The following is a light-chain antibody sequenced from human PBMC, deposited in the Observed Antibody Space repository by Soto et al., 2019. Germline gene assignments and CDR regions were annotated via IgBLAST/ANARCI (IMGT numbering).Light chain of an antibody. CDR3: QQYNSYS. CDR1: QSISNW. CDR2: HAS. Sequence: DIHITHSPCTLPASVGDRVTITCRASQSISNWLAWYQRKPGTAPKVLIYHASNLQSGVPSRFSGSGSGTEFTLTISSLQPDDFATYYCQQYNSYSFGQGTKVDIK. J-gene: IGKJ1*01. V-gene: IGKV1-5*01.